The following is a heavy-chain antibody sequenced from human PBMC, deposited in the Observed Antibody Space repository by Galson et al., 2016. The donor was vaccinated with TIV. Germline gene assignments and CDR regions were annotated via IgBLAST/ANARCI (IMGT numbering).Heavy chain of an antibody. CDR1: GFTFSSYA. Sequence: SLRLSCAASGFTFSSYAMHWVRQAPGKGLEWVALISYEESTKFYADSVKGRFTISRDNSKNTLYLQLDNLTAEDTATYSCAKASTIDPHFYLYGMDVWGQGTTVTVSS. V-gene: IGHV3-30-3*01. CDR3: AKASTIDPHFYLYGMDV. J-gene: IGHJ6*01. CDR2: ISYEESTK.